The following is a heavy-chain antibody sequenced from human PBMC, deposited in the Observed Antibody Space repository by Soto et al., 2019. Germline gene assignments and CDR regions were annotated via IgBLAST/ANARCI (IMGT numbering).Heavy chain of an antibody. V-gene: IGHV3-23*01. D-gene: IGHD3-10*01. CDR1: GFTFSNHA. CDR3: VRGLLAYFDF. CDR2: ISGGAGSS. J-gene: IGHJ4*02. Sequence: EVQLLDSGGALVQPGGSLRLSCAASGFTFSNHAMSWVRQAPGKGLEWVSAISGGAGSSFYADSVKGRFTISRDNSKNTVSQQLSGLRVEDTALYYCVRGLLAYFDFWGQGTPVTVSS.